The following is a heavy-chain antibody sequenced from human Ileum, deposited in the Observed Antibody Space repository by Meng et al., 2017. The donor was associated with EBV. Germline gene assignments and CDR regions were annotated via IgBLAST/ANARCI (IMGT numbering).Heavy chain of an antibody. CDR2: IYDTEST. D-gene: IGHD5-12*01. V-gene: IGHV4-59*01. CDR1: GGSISSYY. J-gene: IGHJ4*02. CDR3: ARESRKGGYDVLDY. Sequence: QVQLQESGPGLVKPSXXXXXXCTVSGGSISSYYWSWIRQSPGKGLEWIGYIYDTESTHYNPSLKSRATISVGTSETQFFLDLTSVTAADTAVYYCARESRKGGYDVLDYWGQGTLVTVSS.